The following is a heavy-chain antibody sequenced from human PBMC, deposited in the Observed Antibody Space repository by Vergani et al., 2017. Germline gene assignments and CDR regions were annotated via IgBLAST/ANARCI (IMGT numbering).Heavy chain of an antibody. V-gene: IGHV4-59*01. CDR1: GGSISSYY. J-gene: IGHJ3*02. CDR3: ARNPYCGGDCSSDALIT. CDR2: IYYSGST. D-gene: IGHD2-21*02. Sequence: QVQLQESGPGLVKPSETLSLTCTVSGGSISSYYWSWIRQPPGKGLEWSGYIYYSGSTNYNPSLKSRVTISVDTSKNQFSLKLSSVTAADTAVYYCARNPYCGGDCSSDALITWGQGTMVTFSS.